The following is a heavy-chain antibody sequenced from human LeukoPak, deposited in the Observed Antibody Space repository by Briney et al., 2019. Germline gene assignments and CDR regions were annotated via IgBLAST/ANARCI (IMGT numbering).Heavy chain of an antibody. D-gene: IGHD3-10*01. J-gene: IGHJ6*03. Sequence: SETLSLTCTVSGGSISSYYWSWIRQPPGKGLEWIGYIYYSGSTNYNPSLKSRVTISVDTSKNQFSLKLSSVTAADTAVYYCASLMVRGVIPYYYKDVWGKGTTVTVSS. CDR3: ASLMVRGVIPYYYKDV. CDR1: GGSISSYY. V-gene: IGHV4-59*01. CDR2: IYYSGST.